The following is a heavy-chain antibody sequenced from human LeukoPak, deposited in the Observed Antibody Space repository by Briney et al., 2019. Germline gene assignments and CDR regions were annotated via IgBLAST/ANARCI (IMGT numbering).Heavy chain of an antibody. D-gene: IGHD2-15*01. CDR2: ISAYNGNT. CDR1: GYTFTSYG. Sequence: APVKVSCKASGYTFTSYGISWVRQAPGQGLEWMGWISAYNGNTNYAQKLQGRVTMTTDTSTSTAYMELRSLRSDDTAVYYCARGHYCSGGSCYSPRFDPWGQGTLVTVSS. V-gene: IGHV1-18*01. CDR3: ARGHYCSGGSCYSPRFDP. J-gene: IGHJ5*02.